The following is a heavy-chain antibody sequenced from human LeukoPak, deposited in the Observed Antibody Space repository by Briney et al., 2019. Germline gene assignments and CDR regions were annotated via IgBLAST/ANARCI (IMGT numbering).Heavy chain of an antibody. CDR1: GFAFSGYA. V-gene: IGHV3-21*06. D-gene: IGHD3-22*01. J-gene: IGHJ4*02. Sequence: GGSLRLSCAASGFAFSGYAMSWVRQAPGKGLEHVSSIISSSLEMDYADSVRGRFSISRDNAKNALYLEMTGLRVEDTAVYYCARDRRGYDASGHYYRHFDFWGQGALVTVSS. CDR3: ARDRRGYDASGHYYRHFDF. CDR2: IISSSLEM.